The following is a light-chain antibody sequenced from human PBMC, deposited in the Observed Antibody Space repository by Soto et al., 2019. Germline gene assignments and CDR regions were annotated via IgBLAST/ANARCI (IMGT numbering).Light chain of an antibody. CDR3: TSYTSSSTYV. Sequence: QSVLTQPASVSGSPGQSITISCTGTSGDVGGYYYVSWYQQLPGKAPKLMIYDVSNRPSGVSNRFSGSKSGNTASLTISGLQAEDEADYSCTSYTSSSTYVFGTGTKVTVL. V-gene: IGLV2-14*01. CDR2: DVS. CDR1: SGDVGGYYY. J-gene: IGLJ1*01.